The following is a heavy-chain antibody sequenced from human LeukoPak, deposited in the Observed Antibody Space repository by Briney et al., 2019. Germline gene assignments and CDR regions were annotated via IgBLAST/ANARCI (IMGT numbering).Heavy chain of an antibody. J-gene: IGHJ4*02. V-gene: IGHV4-38-2*02. CDR3: ASDSGWGFDY. D-gene: IGHD6-19*01. Sequence: SETLSLTCTVSGYSISSGYYWGWIRQPPGKGLEWVGSIYHSGSTYYNPSLKSRVTISVDTSKNQFSLKLSSVTAADTAVYYCASDSGWGFDYWGQGTLVTVSS. CDR2: IYHSGST. CDR1: GYSISSGYY.